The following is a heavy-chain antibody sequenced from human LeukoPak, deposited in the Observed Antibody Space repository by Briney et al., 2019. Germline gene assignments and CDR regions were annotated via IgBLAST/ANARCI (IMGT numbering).Heavy chain of an antibody. D-gene: IGHD6-19*01. Sequence: QAGGSLRLSCAASGFTFSSYAMHWVRQAPGKGLEWVAVISYDGSNKYYADSVKGRFTISRDNSKNTLYLQMNSLRAEDTAVYYCARDLLGYSSGWWEFDYWGQGTLVTVSS. CDR2: ISYDGSNK. CDR3: ARDLLGYSSGWWEFDY. J-gene: IGHJ4*02. V-gene: IGHV3-30*04. CDR1: GFTFSSYA.